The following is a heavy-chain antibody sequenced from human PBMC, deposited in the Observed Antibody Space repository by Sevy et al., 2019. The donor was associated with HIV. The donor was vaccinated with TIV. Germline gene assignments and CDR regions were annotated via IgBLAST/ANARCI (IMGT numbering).Heavy chain of an antibody. J-gene: IGHJ4*02. Sequence: ASVKVSCKASGGTFSSYAISWVRQAPGQGLEWMGGIIPIFGTANYAQKFQGRVTITADKSTSTAYMELSSLRSEETAVYYCARVNYGSGSYYHGNFDYWGQGTLVTVSS. CDR1: GGTFSSYA. CDR2: IIPIFGTA. CDR3: ARVNYGSGSYYHGNFDY. V-gene: IGHV1-69*06. D-gene: IGHD3-10*01.